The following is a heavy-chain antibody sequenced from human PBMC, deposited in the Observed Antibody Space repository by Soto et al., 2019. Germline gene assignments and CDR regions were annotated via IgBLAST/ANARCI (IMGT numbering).Heavy chain of an antibody. CDR3: ARKGSHSYRWSPFDY. J-gene: IGHJ4*02. V-gene: IGHV3-21*01. CDR1: GFTFSSYS. Sequence: GGSLRLSCAASGFTFSSYSMNWVRQAPGKGLEWVSSISSSSSYIYYADSVKGRFTISRDNAKNSLYLQMNSLRAEDTAVYYCARKGSHSYRWSPFDYWGQGTLVTVSS. D-gene: IGHD2-15*01. CDR2: ISSSSSYI.